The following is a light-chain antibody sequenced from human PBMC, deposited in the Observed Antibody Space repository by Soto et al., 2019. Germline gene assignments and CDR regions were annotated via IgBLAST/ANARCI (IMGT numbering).Light chain of an antibody. CDR3: QSYDSSLSAYL. Sequence: QSVLTQPPSVSGAPGQTVTISCTGSSSNIGGSYDVHWYQQLPGTAPKLLIYDNSNRPSGVPDRFSGSKSGTSASLAITGLQAEDEADYYCQSYDSSLSAYLFGAGTKLTVL. V-gene: IGLV1-40*01. J-gene: IGLJ1*01. CDR2: DNS. CDR1: SSNIGGSYD.